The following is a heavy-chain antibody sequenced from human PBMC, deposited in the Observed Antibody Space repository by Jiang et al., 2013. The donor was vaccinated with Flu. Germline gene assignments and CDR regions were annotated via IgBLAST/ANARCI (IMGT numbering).Heavy chain of an antibody. CDR3: ARIGFDTPFDY. Sequence: GAEVKKPGATVKVSCKVSGYTFTDYYMHWVQEAPGKGLEWMGLVDPQDGEARYAGKFQGRISITADKSINTAYMEPSSLRSDDTAVYYCARIGFDTPFDYWGQGTLVTVSS. CDR2: VDPQDGEA. J-gene: IGHJ4*02. V-gene: IGHV1-69-2*01. CDR1: GYTFTDYY.